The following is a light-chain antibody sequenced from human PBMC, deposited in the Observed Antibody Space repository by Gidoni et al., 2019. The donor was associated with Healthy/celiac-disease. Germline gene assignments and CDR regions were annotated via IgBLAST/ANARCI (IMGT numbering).Light chain of an antibody. CDR1: SSDVGGYNY. J-gene: IGLJ1*01. CDR2: EVS. Sequence: QSALTQPASVSVSPAQSITISCTGTSSDVGGYNYVSWYQQHPGKAPKLMIYEVSNRPSGVSNRFSGSKSGNTASLTSSGLQAEDEADYYCSSYTSSSTLGGVFGTGTKVTVL. CDR3: SSYTSSSTLGGV. V-gene: IGLV2-14*01.